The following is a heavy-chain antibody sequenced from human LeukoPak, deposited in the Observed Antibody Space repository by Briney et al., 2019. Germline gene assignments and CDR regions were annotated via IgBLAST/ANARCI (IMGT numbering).Heavy chain of an antibody. Sequence: PSETLSLTCTVSGGSISSGDYYWSSIRQPPGKGLEWIGSIYYSGSTYYNPSLKSRVTISVDTSKNQFSLKLSSVTAADTAVYYCARLLPSSGSYSGADAFDIWGQGTMVTVSS. CDR3: ARLLPSSGSYSGADAFDI. CDR2: IYYSGST. V-gene: IGHV4-39*01. CDR1: GGSISSGDYY. J-gene: IGHJ3*02. D-gene: IGHD1-26*01.